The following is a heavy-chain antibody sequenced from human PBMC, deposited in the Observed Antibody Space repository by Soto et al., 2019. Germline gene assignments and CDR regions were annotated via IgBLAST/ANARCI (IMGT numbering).Heavy chain of an antibody. V-gene: IGHV3-23*01. CDR2: ISVSGGST. D-gene: IGHD6-19*01. J-gene: IGHJ4*02. CDR1: GFTFSRYA. Sequence: HPGGSLRLSCAASGFTFSRYAMSWVRQAPGKGLEWVSAISVSGGSTYYADSVKGRVTISRDISKNTLYLQMNSLRAEDTAVYYCARDFYTSGWYDYWGQGTLVTGLL. CDR3: ARDFYTSGWYDY.